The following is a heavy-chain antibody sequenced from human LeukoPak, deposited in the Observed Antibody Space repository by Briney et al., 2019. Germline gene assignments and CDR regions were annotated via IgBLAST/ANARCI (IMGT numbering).Heavy chain of an antibody. CDR3: ARGPAVATTSGWFDP. CDR2: IIPILGIA. J-gene: IGHJ5*02. CDR1: GGTFSSYA. Sequence: GASVKVSCKASGGTFSSYAISWVRQAPGQGLEWMGRIIPILGIANYAQKFQGRVTITADKSTSTAYMELSSLRSEDTAVYYCARGPAVATTSGWFDPWGQGTLVTVSS. D-gene: IGHD5-12*01. V-gene: IGHV1-69*04.